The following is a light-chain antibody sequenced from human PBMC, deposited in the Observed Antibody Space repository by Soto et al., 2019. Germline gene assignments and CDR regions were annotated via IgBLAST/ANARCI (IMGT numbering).Light chain of an antibody. CDR1: QSVSIC. CDR2: HAS. CDR3: QHVIQCPRT. V-gene: IGKV3-11*01. J-gene: IGKJ3*01. Sequence: EIVLTQSPATLSLSPGERATLSCRASQSVSICLAWYQQKPGQAPRLLIYHASNMATGIPAGFSGSGSGTDFTLNISSLEPEDFAIYYCQHVIQCPRTFGRWTIV.